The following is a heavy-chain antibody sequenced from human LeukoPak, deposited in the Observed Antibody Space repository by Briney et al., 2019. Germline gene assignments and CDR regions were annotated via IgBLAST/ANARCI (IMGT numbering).Heavy chain of an antibody. CDR2: ISAYNGDT. CDR1: GYTFTSCG. CDR3: ARLGVIPAPDH. Sequence: ASVKVSCKTSGYTFTSCGVTWVRQAPGQGLEWMGWISAYNGDTGSAEKFQDRVTLTTDTSTSTAYLDLTTLTSDDTAVYDCARLGVIPAPDHWGQGTLVTVSS. V-gene: IGHV1-18*01. J-gene: IGHJ5*02. D-gene: IGHD2-2*01.